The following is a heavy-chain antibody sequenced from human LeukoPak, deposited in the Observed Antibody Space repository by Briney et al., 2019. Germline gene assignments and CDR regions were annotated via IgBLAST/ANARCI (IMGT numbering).Heavy chain of an antibody. CDR2: ITSSSSYI. CDR1: GFTFSSYS. Sequence: PWGSLRLSCAASGFTFSSYSMNWVRQAPGKGLECVSSITSSSSYIYYADSVKGRFTISRDNAKNSLYLQMNSLRAEDTAVYYCAREMLAAVAPQSWGQGTLVTVSS. J-gene: IGHJ5*02. D-gene: IGHD6-19*01. V-gene: IGHV3-21*01. CDR3: AREMLAAVAPQS.